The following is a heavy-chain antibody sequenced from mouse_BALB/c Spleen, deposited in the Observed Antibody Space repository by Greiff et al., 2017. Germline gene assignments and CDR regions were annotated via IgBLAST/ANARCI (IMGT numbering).Heavy chain of an antibody. CDR3: ARWAGTDFAY. J-gene: IGHJ2*01. CDR2: ISSGGSYT. D-gene: IGHD3-1*01. V-gene: IGHV5-6*01. CDR1: GFTFSSYG. Sequence: EVKLMESGGDLVKPGGSLKLSCAASGFTFSSYGMSWVRQTPDKRLEWVATISSGGSYTYYPDSVKGPFTISRDNAKNTLYRQVSSLKSEDTAMYYCARWAGTDFAYWGQGTTLTVSS.